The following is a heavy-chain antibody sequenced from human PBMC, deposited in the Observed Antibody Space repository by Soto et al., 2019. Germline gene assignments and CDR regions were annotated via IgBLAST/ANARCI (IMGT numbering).Heavy chain of an antibody. CDR1: GGSISSGSSY. Sequence: SETLSLTXTVSGGSISSGSSYWGWIRQPPGKGLEWIGSIYYNGDTYYSPSLKSRVTISVDTSKNQFSLKLSSVTAADTAVYYCARRRTSYGMDVWGQGTTVTVSS. J-gene: IGHJ6*02. CDR2: IYYNGDT. V-gene: IGHV4-39*01. CDR3: ARRRTSYGMDV.